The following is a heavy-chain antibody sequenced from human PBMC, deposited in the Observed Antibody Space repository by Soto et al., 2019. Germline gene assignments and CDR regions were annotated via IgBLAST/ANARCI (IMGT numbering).Heavy chain of an antibody. CDR3: AKIGRSNYLDMWFDP. CDR1: GFTFTKYV. CDR2: IGKYGATT. V-gene: IGHV3-23*01. J-gene: IGHJ5*02. Sequence: PGGSLRLSCAASGFTFTKYVMTWLRHAPGKGLEWVSSIGKYGATTYYADSVKGRFTISRDNSRDTLSLQMHSLGADDTAIYYCAKIGRSNYLDMWFDPWGQGTLVIVSS. D-gene: IGHD4-4*01.